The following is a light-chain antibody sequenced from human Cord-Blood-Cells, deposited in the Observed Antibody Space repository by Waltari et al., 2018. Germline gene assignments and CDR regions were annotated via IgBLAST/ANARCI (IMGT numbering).Light chain of an antibody. CDR3: CSYAGSYTLV. CDR1: SSDVGGYNY. CDR2: DVS. V-gene: IGLV2-11*01. Sequence: QSALTQPRSVSGSPGQSVTISYTGTSSDVGGYNYVSWYQQHPGKAPKLMIYDVSKRPSVVPDRFSGSKSGNTASLTISGLQAEDEADYYCCSYAGSYTLVFGGGTKLTVL. J-gene: IGLJ2*01.